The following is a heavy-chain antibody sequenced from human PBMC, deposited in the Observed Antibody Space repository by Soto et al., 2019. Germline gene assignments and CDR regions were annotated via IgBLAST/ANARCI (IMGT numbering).Heavy chain of an antibody. CDR3: HRVLATGRLGFEP. J-gene: IGHJ5*02. V-gene: IGHV4-30-4*08. CDR2: IYYTGTT. D-gene: IGHD1-26*01. Sequence: QVQLQEAGPGLVRPSETLSLTCTVSGDSISSGDYYWSWIRQSPGKGLEWIGYIYYTGTTYYNPSLESRVTIPIDTSKTDFSLKMTSVTAADTAVYTWHRVLATGRLGFEPWGQGTLVNVSS. CDR1: GDSISSGDYY.